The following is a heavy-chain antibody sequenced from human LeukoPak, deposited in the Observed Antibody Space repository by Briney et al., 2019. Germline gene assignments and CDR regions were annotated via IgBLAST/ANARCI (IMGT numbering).Heavy chain of an antibody. CDR1: GVSISFYY. Sequence: SETLSLTCAVSGVSISFYYWSWIRQPPGKGLEWIGYIFYSGSANYNPSLKSRVTMSIDTSKTQFSLKLSSVTAADTAVYYCARHRLGYSYGPFDYWGQGTLVTVSS. J-gene: IGHJ4*02. V-gene: IGHV4-59*08. CDR2: IFYSGSA. CDR3: ARHRLGYSYGPFDY. D-gene: IGHD5-18*01.